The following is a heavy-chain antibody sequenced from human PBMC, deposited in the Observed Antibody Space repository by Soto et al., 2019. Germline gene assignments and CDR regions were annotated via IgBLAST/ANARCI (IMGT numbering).Heavy chain of an antibody. V-gene: IGHV4-31*11. CDR1: GGSISSGGYY. CDR2: IYYSGST. J-gene: IGHJ4*02. Sequence: SETLSLTCVVSGGSISSGGYYWSWIRQHPGKGLEWIGYIYYSGSTYYNPSLKSRVTISVDTSRNQFSLKLSSVTAADTAVYYCARDDYGSGSYNYWGQGTLVTVS. CDR3: ARDDYGSGSYNY. D-gene: IGHD3-10*01.